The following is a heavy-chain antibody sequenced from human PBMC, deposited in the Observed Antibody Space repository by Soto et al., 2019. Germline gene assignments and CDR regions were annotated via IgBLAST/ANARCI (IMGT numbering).Heavy chain of an antibody. D-gene: IGHD2-21*02. V-gene: IGHV1-18*01. Sequence: QVQLVQSGAEVKKPGASVKVSCKASGYTFTSYGISWVRQAPGQGLEWMGWISAYNGNTNYAQKLQGRVTMTTDTSSSRASRELGSLTADDTAVYYCARDLGGDLNWFVPWGQGTLVTVSA. J-gene: IGHJ5*02. CDR2: ISAYNGNT. CDR3: ARDLGGDLNWFVP. CDR1: GYTFTSYG.